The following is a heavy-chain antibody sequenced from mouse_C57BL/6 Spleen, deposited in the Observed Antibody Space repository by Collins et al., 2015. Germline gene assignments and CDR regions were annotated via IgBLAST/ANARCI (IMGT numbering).Heavy chain of an antibody. D-gene: IGHD2-4*01. Sequence: QVQLKESGPGLVAPSQSLSITCTVSGFSLTSYGVHWVRQPPGKGLEWLGVIWAGGSTNYNSALMSRLSISKDNSKSQVFLKMNSLQTDDTAMYYCARGITTPAWFAYWGQGTLVTVSA. V-gene: IGHV2-9*02. J-gene: IGHJ3*01. CDR3: ARGITTPAWFAY. CDR1: GFSLTSYG. CDR2: IWAGGST.